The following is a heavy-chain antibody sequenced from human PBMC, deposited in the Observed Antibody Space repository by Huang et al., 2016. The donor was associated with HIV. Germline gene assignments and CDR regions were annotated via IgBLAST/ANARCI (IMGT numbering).Heavy chain of an antibody. V-gene: IGHV3-53*01. CDR3: ARCVFGPRFGYFDY. D-gene: IGHD3-16*01. J-gene: IGHJ4*02. CDR2: IYGGGST. CDR1: GFTVSSNY. Sequence: EVQLVESGGGLLQPGGSLRLSCAASGFTVSSNYMSWVRQAPGKGLEWVAVIYGGGSTNYADSVEGRFTISRDNSKNTMCLQMSSLRAEDAAVNYCARCVFGPRFGYFDYWGQGTLVTVSS.